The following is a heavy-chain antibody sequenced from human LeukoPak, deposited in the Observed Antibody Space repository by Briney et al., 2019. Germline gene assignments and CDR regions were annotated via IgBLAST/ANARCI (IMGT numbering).Heavy chain of an antibody. J-gene: IGHJ4*02. Sequence: ASVKVSCKASGYTFTSYGISRVRQAPGQGLEWMGWISAYNGNTNYAQKLQGRVTMTTDTSTSTAYIELRSLRSDDTAVYYCATDLAAAGTVSNDYWGQGTLVTVSS. CDR2: ISAYNGNT. CDR3: ATDLAAAGTVSNDY. V-gene: IGHV1-18*01. D-gene: IGHD6-13*01. CDR1: GYTFTSYG.